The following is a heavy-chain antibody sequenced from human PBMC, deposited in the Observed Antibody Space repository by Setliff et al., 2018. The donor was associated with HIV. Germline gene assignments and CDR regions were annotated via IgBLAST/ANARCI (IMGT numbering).Heavy chain of an antibody. CDR2: IHYSGTT. CDR3: ARGNIDYWTGYYSRSGYFYYMDV. V-gene: IGHV4-39*07. D-gene: IGHD3-3*01. J-gene: IGHJ6*03. Sequence: SETLSLTCTVYGGFIKNSNYYWGWIRQPPGKGLEWIGNIHYSGTTYYTPSLKSRVTISVDSSKNQFSLKLTSVTAADTAVYYCARGNIDYWTGYYSRSGYFYYMDVWGRGTTVTVSS. CDR1: GGFIKNSNYY.